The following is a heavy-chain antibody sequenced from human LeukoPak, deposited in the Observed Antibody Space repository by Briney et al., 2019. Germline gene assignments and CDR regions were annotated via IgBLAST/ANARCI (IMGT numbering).Heavy chain of an antibody. CDR2: INPNSGGT. V-gene: IGHV1-2*06. CDR1: GYTFTGYY. J-gene: IGHJ4*02. CDR3: ARDGGRRASSCHYY. D-gene: IGHD2-2*01. Sequence: GASVKVSCKASGYTFTGYYMHWVRQAPGHGLEWMGRINPNSGGTTYAQDFQGRVTMTRDTSISTAYMELSGLTSDDTAVYYCARDGGRRASSCHYYWGQGTLVTVSS.